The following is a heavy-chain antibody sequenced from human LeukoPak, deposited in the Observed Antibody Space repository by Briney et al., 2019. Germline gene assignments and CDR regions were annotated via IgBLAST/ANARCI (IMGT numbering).Heavy chain of an antibody. CDR2: ISSSSSTI. J-gene: IGHJ4*02. D-gene: IGHD1-26*01. CDR3: ARDLLGAFDY. V-gene: IGHV3-48*01. CDR1: GFTFSSYS. Sequence: PGGSLRLSCAASGFTFSSYSMNWVRQAPGKGLEWVSYISSSSSTIYYADSVKGRLTISRDNAKNSLYLQMNSLRAEDTAVYYCARDLLGAFDYWGQGTLVTVSS.